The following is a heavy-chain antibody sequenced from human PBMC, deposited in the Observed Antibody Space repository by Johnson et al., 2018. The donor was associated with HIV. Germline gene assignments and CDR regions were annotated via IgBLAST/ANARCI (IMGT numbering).Heavy chain of an antibody. CDR2: ISYDGSNN. Sequence: QVQLVESGGGVVQPGRSLRLSCAASGFTFSSYAMHWVRQAPGTGLEWVAVISYDGSNNYYADSVKGRFTISRDNSKNSLYLQMNSLKAEDTAVYYCAREVRAYSSGPDACDLWGQGTMVSVSS. CDR3: AREVRAYSSGPDACDL. CDR1: GFTFSSYA. V-gene: IGHV3-30*04. J-gene: IGHJ3*01. D-gene: IGHD6-25*01.